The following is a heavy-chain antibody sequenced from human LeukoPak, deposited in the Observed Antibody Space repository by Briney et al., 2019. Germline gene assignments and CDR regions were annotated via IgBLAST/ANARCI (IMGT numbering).Heavy chain of an antibody. J-gene: IGHJ3*02. CDR2: IKQDGSEK. D-gene: IGHD3-16*01. CDR3: ETFGGLDAFDI. Sequence: PGGSLRLSCAASGFTFSSYWMSWVRQAPGRGLEWVANIKQDGSEKYYVDSVKGRFTISRDNAKNSLYLQMNSLRAEDTAVYYCETFGGLDAFDIWGQGTMVTVSS. V-gene: IGHV3-7*01. CDR1: GFTFSSYW.